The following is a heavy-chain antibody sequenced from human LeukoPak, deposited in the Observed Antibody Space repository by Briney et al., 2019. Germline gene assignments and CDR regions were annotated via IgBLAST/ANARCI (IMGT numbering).Heavy chain of an antibody. J-gene: IGHJ6*02. V-gene: IGHV4-59*12. Sequence: SETLSLTCTVSGGSISSYYWSWIRQPPGKGLEWIGYIYYSGNTNYNPSLKSRVTISVDTSKNQFSLKLSSVTAADTAVYYCARDAGHQLSRRNYYAMDVWGQGTTVTVSS. CDR3: ARDAGHQLSRRNYYAMDV. D-gene: IGHD2-2*01. CDR2: IYYSGNT. CDR1: GGSISSYY.